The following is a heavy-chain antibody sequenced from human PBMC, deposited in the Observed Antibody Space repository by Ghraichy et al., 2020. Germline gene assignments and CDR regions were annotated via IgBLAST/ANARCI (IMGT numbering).Heavy chain of an antibody. CDR1: GYTFSTYD. J-gene: IGHJ1*01. Sequence: ASVKVSCKASGYTFSTYDISWVRQAPGQGLEWMGWMNPDSGNTCYGRRIRDRVSFTRDTSTNTAYMELSSLTSEDTAVYYCARAVRDQLLIEDWGQGTLVTVSS. CDR2: MNPDSGNT. D-gene: IGHD2-2*01. V-gene: IGHV1-8*02. CDR3: ARAVRDQLLIED.